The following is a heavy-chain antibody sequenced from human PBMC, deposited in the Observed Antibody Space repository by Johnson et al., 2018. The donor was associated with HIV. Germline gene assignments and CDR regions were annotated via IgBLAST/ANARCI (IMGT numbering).Heavy chain of an antibody. Sequence: VHLVASGGGSVQPGSSLRLSCAASGFTFDDYAMHWVRQAPGKGLAWVSGISWNSGSIGYADSVKGRFTISRANAKNSLYLQMNSLRAEDTALYYCVRGGQWGATDAFDVWGQGTMVTVSS. CDR3: VRGGQWGATDAFDV. V-gene: IGHV3-9*01. CDR1: GFTFDDYA. D-gene: IGHD6-19*01. J-gene: IGHJ3*01. CDR2: ISWNSGSI.